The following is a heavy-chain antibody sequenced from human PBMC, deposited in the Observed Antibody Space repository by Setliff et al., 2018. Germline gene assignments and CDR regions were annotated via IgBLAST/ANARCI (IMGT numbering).Heavy chain of an antibody. CDR1: GGSISSYD. D-gene: IGHD2-8*02. Sequence: SETLSLTCTVSGGSISSYDWSWIRQPPGKGLEWIGYIHISGGTNYNPSLKSRVTISVDTSKNQFSLKLSSMTAADTAVYYCARGYCWWDLWGQGTLVTVSS. J-gene: IGHJ5*02. CDR2: IHISGGT. V-gene: IGHV4-4*08. CDR3: ARGYCWWDL.